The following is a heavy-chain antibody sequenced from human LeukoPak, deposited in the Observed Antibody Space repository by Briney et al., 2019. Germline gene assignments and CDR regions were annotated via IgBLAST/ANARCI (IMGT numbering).Heavy chain of an antibody. D-gene: IGHD1-26*01. CDR3: ARSVGIVGATGNFDY. CDR1: GFTFSSYW. CDR2: ISSSSSYI. J-gene: IGHJ4*02. Sequence: GGSLRLSCAASGFTFSSYWMHWVRQAPGKGLEWVSSISSSSSYIYYADSVKGRFTISRDNAKNSLYLQMNSLRAEDTAVYYCARSVGIVGATGNFDYWGQGTLVTVSS. V-gene: IGHV3-21*01.